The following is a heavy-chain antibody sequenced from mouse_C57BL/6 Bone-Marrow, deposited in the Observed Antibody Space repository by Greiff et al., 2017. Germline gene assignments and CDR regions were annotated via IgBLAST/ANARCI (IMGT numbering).Heavy chain of an antibody. CDR1: GYTFTSYW. Sequence: VQLQQSGTELVKPGASVKLSCKASGYTFTSYWMHWVKQRPGQGLEWIGNINPSNGGTNYNEKFKSKATLTVDKSSSTAYMQLSSLTSEDSAVYYCAHYGSSYYAMDYWGQGTSVTVSS. V-gene: IGHV1-53*01. D-gene: IGHD1-1*01. CDR3: AHYGSSYYAMDY. J-gene: IGHJ4*01. CDR2: INPSNGGT.